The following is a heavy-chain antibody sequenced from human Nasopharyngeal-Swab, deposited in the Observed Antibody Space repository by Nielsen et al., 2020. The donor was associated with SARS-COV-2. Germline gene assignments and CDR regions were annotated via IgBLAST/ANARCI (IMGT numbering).Heavy chain of an antibody. CDR3: AREFWSGAYPAGASSLDY. V-gene: IGHV1-18*01. CDR2: VSGYNDNT. Sequence: ASVKVSCKASGDTLSKYGISWVRQAPGQGLEWMGWVSGYNDNTDYAQTFQARVTMTRDASTSTVYMELRSLRSDDTAVYSCAREFWSGAYPAGASSLDYWGQGTPVTVSS. CDR1: GDTLSKYG. J-gene: IGHJ4*02. D-gene: IGHD3-3*01.